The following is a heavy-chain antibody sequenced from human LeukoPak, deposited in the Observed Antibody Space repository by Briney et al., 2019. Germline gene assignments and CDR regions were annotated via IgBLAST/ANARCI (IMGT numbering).Heavy chain of an antibody. CDR3: ARTEYSGTFDY. Sequence: PSETLSLTCTVSGGSISSYYWSWIRQPPGKGLEWIGYIYYSGSTNYNPSLKSRVTISVDTSKNQFSLKLSSVTAADTAVYYCARTEYSGTFDYWGQGTLVTVSP. V-gene: IGHV4-59*01. CDR2: IYYSGST. D-gene: IGHD1-26*01. CDR1: GGSISSYY. J-gene: IGHJ4*02.